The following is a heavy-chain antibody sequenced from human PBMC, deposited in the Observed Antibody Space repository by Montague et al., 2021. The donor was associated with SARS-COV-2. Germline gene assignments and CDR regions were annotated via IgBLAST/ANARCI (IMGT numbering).Heavy chain of an antibody. D-gene: IGHD3-3*01. CDR2: SNHSGST. CDR3: ARGRAGVIILAIYYYYGMDV. CDR1: GGSFSGYY. V-gene: IGHV4-34*01. Sequence: SETLSLTCAVYGGSFSGYYWSWSRHPPGKGLEWVWESNHSGSTNYNPSLKIRVTISVDTSKNQFSLKLSSVTAADTAVYYCARGRAGVIILAIYYYYGMDVWGQGTPVTVSS. J-gene: IGHJ6*02.